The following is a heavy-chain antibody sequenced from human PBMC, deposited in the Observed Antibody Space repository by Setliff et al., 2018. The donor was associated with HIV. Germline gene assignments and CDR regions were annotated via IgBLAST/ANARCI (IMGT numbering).Heavy chain of an antibody. Sequence: GGSLRLSCAASGSTFSSYAMSWVRQAPGKGLEWVSAISGSGGSTYYADSVKGRFTISGDNSKNTLYLQMNSLRAEDTAVYYCAKKPLGYYYDSSGYYQRAKYFDYWGQGTLVTVSS. V-gene: IGHV3-23*01. CDR1: GSTFSSYA. CDR2: ISGSGGST. J-gene: IGHJ4*02. CDR3: AKKPLGYYYDSSGYYQRAKYFDY. D-gene: IGHD3-22*01.